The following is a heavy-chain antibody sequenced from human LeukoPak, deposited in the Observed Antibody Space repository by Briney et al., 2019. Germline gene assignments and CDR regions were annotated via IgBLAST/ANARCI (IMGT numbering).Heavy chain of an antibody. Sequence: GGSLRLSCAASGFTFSDYSMHWVRQAPGKGLNWLAFIRYDGSDKYYADSVKGRFTISRDNSKNTLYLHMNSLRAEDTAVYYCSNGGGLLVDIVATWGQGTLVTVSS. D-gene: IGHD5-12*01. J-gene: IGHJ5*02. CDR3: SNGGGLLVDIVAT. V-gene: IGHV3-30*02. CDR1: GFTFSDYS. CDR2: IRYDGSDK.